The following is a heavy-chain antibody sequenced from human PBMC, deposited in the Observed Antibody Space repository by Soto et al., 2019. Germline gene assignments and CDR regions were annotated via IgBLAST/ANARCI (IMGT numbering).Heavy chain of an antibody. J-gene: IGHJ4*02. CDR3: VRHVQCRIRAY. D-gene: IGHD6-19*01. Sequence: PSETLSLTCTVSGGSVISSSDFWNWLRHPPGKALEWIGSINYIGSTYYNPSLKSRITISMDTSRYQFFLKLISVTAPDTAVYYFVRHVQCRIRAYWGQGSMVTVCS. V-gene: IGHV4-39*01. CDR2: INYIGST. CDR1: GGSVISSSDF.